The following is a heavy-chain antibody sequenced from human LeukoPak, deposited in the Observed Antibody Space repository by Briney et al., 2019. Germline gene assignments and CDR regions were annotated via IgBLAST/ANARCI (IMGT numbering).Heavy chain of an antibody. Sequence: SETLSLTCTVSGGSFTDYYWGWIHQPPGKGLEWIGSIYYRGNTFYNPSLRNRVSISIDTSKGRFSLNLNSVTAADTAVYFCTRDREHGTQDPWGQGTLVTVS. CDR1: GGSFTDYY. D-gene: IGHD1-26*01. CDR3: TRDREHGTQDP. V-gene: IGHV4-39*07. J-gene: IGHJ5*02. CDR2: IYYRGNT.